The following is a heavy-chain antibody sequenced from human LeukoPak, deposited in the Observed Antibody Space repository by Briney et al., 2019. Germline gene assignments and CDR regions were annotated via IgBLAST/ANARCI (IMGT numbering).Heavy chain of an antibody. CDR3: ARGDYGGNSDLFDY. D-gene: IGHD4-23*01. CDR2: ISAYNGNA. Sequence: GASVTVSCKASGYTFSSYGISWVRQAPGQGLEWMGWISAYNGNANYAQKLQGRVTMTTDTSTSTAYMELRSLRSDDTAMYYCARGDYGGNSDLFDYWGQGTLVTVSS. J-gene: IGHJ4*02. CDR1: GYTFSSYG. V-gene: IGHV1-18*01.